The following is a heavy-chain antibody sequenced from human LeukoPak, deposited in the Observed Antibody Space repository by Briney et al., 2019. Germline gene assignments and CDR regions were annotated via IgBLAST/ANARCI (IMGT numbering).Heavy chain of an antibody. Sequence: ASVKVSRKASGYTFTSCDINGVRQATGQGLEWMGWMNPNRGNTGYAQTLQGRVTMTSNTSLSTAYMELSSLRSEDTSVYYCARLRNYYDSSGYYYFYYWGQGTLVTVSS. J-gene: IGHJ4*02. D-gene: IGHD3-22*01. CDR2: MNPNRGNT. V-gene: IGHV1-8*01. CDR1: GYTFTSCD. CDR3: ARLRNYYDSSGYYYFYY.